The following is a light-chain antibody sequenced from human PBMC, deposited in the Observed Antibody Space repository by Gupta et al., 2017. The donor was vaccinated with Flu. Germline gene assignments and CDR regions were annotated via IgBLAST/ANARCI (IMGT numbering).Light chain of an antibody. CDR2: DDS. CDR3: LVWDGTSDIKWL. V-gene: IGLV3-21*02. Sequence: SDVLTQPPSVSVAPGQTARITCGANNIGGKSVHWYQQKPGQAPVLVVYDDSDRPSGIPERFSGSNPVNTATLTISRVEAGEEADYYCLVWDGTSDIKWLFGGGTKLTVL. CDR1: NIGGKS. J-gene: IGLJ3*02.